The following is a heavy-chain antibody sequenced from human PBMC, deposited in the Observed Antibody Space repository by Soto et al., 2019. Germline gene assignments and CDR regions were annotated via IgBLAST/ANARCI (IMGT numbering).Heavy chain of an antibody. CDR3: AHIPNYYQYDWFDP. Sequence: QITLKESGPTLVKPTQTLTLTCTFSGFSLTTRGVGVGWIRQPPGKALEGLALIYWDDDKRYSPSLQSRLSITKDTSKNQVVLTMTHVDPVDTATYYCAHIPNYYQYDWFDPWGQGTLVSVSS. D-gene: IGHD3-16*01. CDR1: GFSLTTRGVG. J-gene: IGHJ5*02. V-gene: IGHV2-5*02. CDR2: IYWDDDK.